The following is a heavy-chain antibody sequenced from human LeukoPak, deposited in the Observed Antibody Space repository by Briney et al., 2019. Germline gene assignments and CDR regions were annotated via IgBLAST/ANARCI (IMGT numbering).Heavy chain of an antibody. D-gene: IGHD6-13*01. CDR1: GGSFSGYY. J-gene: IGHJ5*02. CDR3: ARGAPPGIAAAGTKFDP. V-gene: IGHV4-34*01. CDR2: INHSGST. Sequence: PSETLSLTCAVYGGSFSGYYWSWIRQPPGKGLEWIGEINHSGSTNYNPSLKSRVTISVDTSKNQFSLKLSSVTVADTAVYYCARGAPPGIAAAGTKFDPWGQGTLVTVSS.